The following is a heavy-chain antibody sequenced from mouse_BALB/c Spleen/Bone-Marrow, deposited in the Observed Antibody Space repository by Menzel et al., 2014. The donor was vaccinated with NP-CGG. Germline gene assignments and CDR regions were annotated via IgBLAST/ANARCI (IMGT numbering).Heavy chain of an antibody. D-gene: IGHD2-14*01. CDR1: GYTFTDYT. V-gene: IGHV1-18*01. J-gene: IGHJ2*01. Sequence: VQLKESGPELVKPGASVKISCKTSGYTFTDYTMHWVKQSHGKSLEWIGHINPNIGGTNYNQKFKGKATLTLDKSSRTAYMELRSLTSEESAVYYCTIAGYGDYWGQGTTLTVSS. CDR2: INPNIGGT. CDR3: TIAGYGDY.